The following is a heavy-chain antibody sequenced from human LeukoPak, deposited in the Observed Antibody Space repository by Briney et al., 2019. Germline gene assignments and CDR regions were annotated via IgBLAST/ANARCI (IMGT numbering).Heavy chain of an antibody. Sequence: ASVKVSCKASGYTFTGYYMHWVRQAPGQGLEWMGWINPNSGGTNYAQKFQGRVTMTRDTSISTVYMELSRLRSDDTAVYYCAREITMVWPNAGYMDVWGKGTTVTVSS. CDR3: AREITMVWPNAGYMDV. V-gene: IGHV1-2*02. D-gene: IGHD3-10*01. CDR2: INPNSGGT. J-gene: IGHJ6*03. CDR1: GYTFTGYY.